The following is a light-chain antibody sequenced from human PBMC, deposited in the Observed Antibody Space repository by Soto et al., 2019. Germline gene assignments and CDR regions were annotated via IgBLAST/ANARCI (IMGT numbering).Light chain of an antibody. CDR2: GAS. V-gene: IGKV3-15*01. Sequence: EIVMTQSPATLSVSPGERATLSCRASQSVSSNLAWYQQKPGQAPRLLIYGASTRATVIPARFSGSGSGADFTLTISSLEPEDFALYYCQQHINWPLTFGGGTKVDIK. CDR3: QQHINWPLT. CDR1: QSVSSN. J-gene: IGKJ4*01.